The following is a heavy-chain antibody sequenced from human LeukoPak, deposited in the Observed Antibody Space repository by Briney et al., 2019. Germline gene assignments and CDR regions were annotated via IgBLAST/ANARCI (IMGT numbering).Heavy chain of an antibody. CDR1: GFTFSDYY. D-gene: IGHD5-18*01. Sequence: GGSLRLSCAASGFTFSDYYMSWIRQAPGKGLEWVSYISSRGSTIYYADSVKGRFTISRDNAKNSPYLQMNSLRAEDTAVYYCARHDTAMATDYGMDVWGQGTTVTVSS. V-gene: IGHV3-11*01. CDR3: ARHDTAMATDYGMDV. CDR2: ISSRGSTI. J-gene: IGHJ6*02.